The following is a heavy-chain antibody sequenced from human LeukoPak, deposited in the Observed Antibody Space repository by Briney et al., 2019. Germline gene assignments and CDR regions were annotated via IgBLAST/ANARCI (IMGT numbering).Heavy chain of an antibody. D-gene: IGHD6-19*01. J-gene: IGHJ6*02. CDR2: IYYSGST. Sequence: SETLSLTCTVSGGSISSSSYYWGWIRQPPGKGLEWIGSIYYSGSTYYNPSLKSRVTISVDTSKNQFSLKLSSVTAADTAVYYCARDHILNSSGSVYYYYGMDVWGQGTTVTVSS. V-gene: IGHV4-39*07. CDR1: GGSISSSSYY. CDR3: ARDHILNSSGSVYYYYGMDV.